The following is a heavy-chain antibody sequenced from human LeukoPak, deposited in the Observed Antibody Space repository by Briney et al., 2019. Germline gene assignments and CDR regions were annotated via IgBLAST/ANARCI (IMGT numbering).Heavy chain of an antibody. Sequence: GGSLRLSCAAPGFTFSNYAMRWVRQAPGKGLEWVSGISGSGDSTYYADSVKGRFTVDRDNSRNTVYLQMNSLRPDDTAIYFCARQEARNYYYEGLDYWGQGNLVTVSS. CDR2: ISGSGDST. J-gene: IGHJ4*02. CDR3: ARQEARNYYYEGLDY. D-gene: IGHD3-22*01. CDR1: GFTFSNYA. V-gene: IGHV3-23*01.